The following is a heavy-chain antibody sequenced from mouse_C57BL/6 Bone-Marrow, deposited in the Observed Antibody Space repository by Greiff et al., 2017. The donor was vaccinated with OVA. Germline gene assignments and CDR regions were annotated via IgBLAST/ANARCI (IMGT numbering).Heavy chain of an antibody. Sequence: DVKLQESGTVLARPGASVKMSCKTSGYTFTSYWMHWVKQRPGQGLEWIGAIYPGNSDTSYNQKFKGKAKLTAVTSASTAYMELSSLTNEDSAVYYCTRKSITTVVARYFDVWGTGTTVTVSS. D-gene: IGHD1-1*01. CDR1: GYTFTSYW. CDR3: TRKSITTVVARYFDV. CDR2: IYPGNSDT. V-gene: IGHV1-5*01. J-gene: IGHJ1*03.